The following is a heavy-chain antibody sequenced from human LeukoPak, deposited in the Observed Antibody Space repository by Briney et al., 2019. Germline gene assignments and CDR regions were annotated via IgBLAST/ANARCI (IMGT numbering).Heavy chain of an antibody. CDR2: IYYSGDS. J-gene: IGHJ4*02. V-gene: IGHV4-59*02. CDR3: ARAHSNNWHVDY. D-gene: IGHD1-1*01. Sequence: SETLSLTCTVSGGSVSGYYRNWIRQPPGKGLEWIGYIYYSGDSDYNPSLKSRVSISLDTSKNQLSLKLISVTAADTAVYYCARAHSNNWHVDYWGQGTLVTVSS. CDR1: GGSVSGYY.